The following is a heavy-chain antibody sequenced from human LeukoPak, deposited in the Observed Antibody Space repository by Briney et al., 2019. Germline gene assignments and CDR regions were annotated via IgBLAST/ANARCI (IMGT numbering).Heavy chain of an antibody. Sequence: SQTLSLTCTVSGGSISSGGYYLSWIRQHPGKGLEWIVYIYYSGSTYYNPSLKSRVTISVDTSKNQFSLKLSSVTAADTAVYYCARGYYYDSSGSNWFDPWGQGTLVTVSS. CDR2: IYYSGST. J-gene: IGHJ5*02. CDR3: ARGYYYDSSGSNWFDP. V-gene: IGHV4-31*03. D-gene: IGHD3-22*01. CDR1: GGSISSGGYY.